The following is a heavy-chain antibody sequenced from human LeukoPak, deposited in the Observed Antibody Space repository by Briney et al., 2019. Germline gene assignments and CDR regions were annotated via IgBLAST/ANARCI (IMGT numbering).Heavy chain of an antibody. D-gene: IGHD1-26*01. Sequence: GGSLRLSCAASGFTVSSNYMSWVRQAPGKGLEWVSVIYSGGSTYYADSVKGRFTISRDNSKDTLYLQMNSLRAEDTAVYYCAKGDTTWELPHDYWGQGTLVTVSS. CDR2: IYSGGST. CDR3: AKGDTTWELPHDY. V-gene: IGHV3-53*01. CDR1: GFTVSSNY. J-gene: IGHJ4*02.